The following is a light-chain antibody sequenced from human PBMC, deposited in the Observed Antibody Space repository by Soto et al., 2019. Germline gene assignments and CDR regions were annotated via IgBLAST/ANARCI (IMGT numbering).Light chain of an antibody. V-gene: IGLV2-8*01. CDR3: TSYAGSNTPYV. CDR1: SSDVGGYDY. Sequence: ALTQPPSASGSPGQSVTISCTGTSSDVGGYDYVSWYQQHPGKAPKLMIFEVTKRPSGVPNRFSGSKSGNTASLTVSGLQAEDEADYYCTSYAGSNTPYVFGTGTKVTVL. J-gene: IGLJ1*01. CDR2: EVT.